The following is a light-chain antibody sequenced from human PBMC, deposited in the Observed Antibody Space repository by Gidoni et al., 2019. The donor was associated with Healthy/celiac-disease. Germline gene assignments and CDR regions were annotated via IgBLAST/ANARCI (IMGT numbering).Light chain of an antibody. J-gene: IGKJ4*01. CDR2: AAS. CDR3: QQYNSAPLT. Sequence: DIQMTHSPPSLSASVGDRVTITCRASQSISNYLAWYQQKPGKVPKLLIYAASTLQSGVPSRFSGSGSGTDFTLTISSLQPEDVATYYCQQYNSAPLTFGRGTKVEIK. V-gene: IGKV1-27*01. CDR1: QSISNY.